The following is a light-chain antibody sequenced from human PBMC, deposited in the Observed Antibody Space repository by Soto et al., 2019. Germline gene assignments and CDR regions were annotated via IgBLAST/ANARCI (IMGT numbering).Light chain of an antibody. J-gene: IGKJ1*01. CDR1: QSVLYSSNNKNY. CDR3: QQYNSTPLA. V-gene: IGKV4-1*01. Sequence: DIVMTQSPDSLAVSLGERATINCKSSQSVLYSSNNKNYLAWYQQKPGQPPKLLIYWASTRESGVPDRFSGSGSGTDFTLTISSLQAEDVAVDYCQQYNSTPLAFGQGTKVEIK. CDR2: WAS.